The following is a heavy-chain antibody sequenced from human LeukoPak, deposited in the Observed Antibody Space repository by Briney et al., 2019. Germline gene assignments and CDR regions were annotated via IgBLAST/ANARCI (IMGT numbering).Heavy chain of an antibody. CDR3: ASLPYCSGGSCYPFDY. J-gene: IGHJ4*02. V-gene: IGHV1-69*06. CDR2: IIPIFGTA. CDR1: GGTFISYA. D-gene: IGHD2-15*01. Sequence: SVKVSCKASGGTFISYAISWVRQAPGQGLEWMGGIIPIFGTANYAQKFQGRVTITADKSTSTAYMELSSLRSEDTAVYYCASLPYCSGGSCYPFDYWGQGALVTVSS.